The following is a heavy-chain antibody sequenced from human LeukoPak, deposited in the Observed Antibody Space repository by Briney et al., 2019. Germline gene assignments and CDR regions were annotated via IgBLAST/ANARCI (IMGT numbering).Heavy chain of an antibody. CDR2: ISSSSSTI. Sequence: TGGSLRLSCAASGFTFSSYSMNWVRQAPGKGLDWVSYISSSSSTIYYADSVKGRFTISRDNAKNSLYPQMNSLRAEDTAVYYCVGTVYDFWSGSMGDYFDYWGQGTLVTVSS. V-gene: IGHV3-48*01. CDR1: GFTFSSYS. D-gene: IGHD3-3*01. J-gene: IGHJ4*02. CDR3: VGTVYDFWSGSMGDYFDY.